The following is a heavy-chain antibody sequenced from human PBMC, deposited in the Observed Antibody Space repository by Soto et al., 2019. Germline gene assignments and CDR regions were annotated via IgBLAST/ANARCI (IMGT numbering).Heavy chain of an antibody. J-gene: IGHJ4*02. D-gene: IGHD6-19*01. Sequence: EVHLLESGGGVVQPGKSLKISCATSGFAFSDYPMTWVHQPSGQGLEWVSGISASGEKPYYADSVKGRFTISRDNSKNTLSLQMNSLRVEDTGIYYCAKLEWLEFGGDYWGQGTLVTVSS. CDR2: ISASGEKP. V-gene: IGHV3-23*01. CDR3: AKLEWLEFGGDY. CDR1: GFAFSDYP.